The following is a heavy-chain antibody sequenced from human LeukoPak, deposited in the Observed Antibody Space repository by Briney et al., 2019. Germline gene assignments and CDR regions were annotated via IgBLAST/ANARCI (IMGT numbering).Heavy chain of an antibody. CDR1: GFTFSSYA. V-gene: IGHV3-23*01. CDR2: ISGSGGST. Sequence: TGGSLRLSCAASGFTFSSYAMSWVRQAPGKGLEWVSAISGSGGSTYYADSAKGRFTISRDNSKNTLYLQMNSLRAEDTAVYYCAKDASRCSSTSCYVVGYYFDYWGQGTLVTVSS. D-gene: IGHD2-2*01. CDR3: AKDASRCSSTSCYVVGYYFDY. J-gene: IGHJ4*02.